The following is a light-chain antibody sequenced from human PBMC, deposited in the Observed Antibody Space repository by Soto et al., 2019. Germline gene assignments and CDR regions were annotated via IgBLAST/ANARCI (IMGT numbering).Light chain of an antibody. CDR1: SSDIGVYNY. Sequence: QSALTQPASVSGSPGQSITISCTGTSSDIGVYNYVSWYQQHPGKAPKLMIYDVTKRPSGVSNRFSGSKSGNTASLTISGLQTEDEADYYCTSYRGSGIFEVFGGGTKLPVL. CDR2: DVT. CDR3: TSYRGSGIFEV. V-gene: IGLV2-14*01. J-gene: IGLJ2*01.